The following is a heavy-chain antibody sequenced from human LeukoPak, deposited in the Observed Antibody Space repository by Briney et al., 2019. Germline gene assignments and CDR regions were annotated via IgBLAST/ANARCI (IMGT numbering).Heavy chain of an antibody. Sequence: KSSETLSLTCTVSGGSISSYYWSWIRQPPGKGLEWIGYIYYSGSTNYNPSLKSRVTISVDTSKNQFSLKLSSVTAADTAVYYCARAGGDILTGYYLAPGVIDYWGQGTLVTVSS. CDR2: IYYSGST. CDR1: GGSISSYY. V-gene: IGHV4-59*12. J-gene: IGHJ4*02. CDR3: ARAGGDILTGYYLAPGVIDY. D-gene: IGHD3-9*01.